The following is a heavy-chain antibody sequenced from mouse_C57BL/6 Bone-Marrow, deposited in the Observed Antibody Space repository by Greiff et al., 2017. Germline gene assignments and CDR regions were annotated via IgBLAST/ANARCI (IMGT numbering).Heavy chain of an antibody. CDR1: GYTFTSYW. CDR2: IDPSDSYT. J-gene: IGHJ2*01. CDR3: ATGTGVDY. V-gene: IGHV1-69*01. Sequence: VQLQQPGAELVMPGASVKLSCKASGYTFTSYWMHWVKQRPGQGLEWIGEIDPSDSYTNYNQKFKGKSTLTVDKSSSTAYMQLSSPTSEDSAVYYCATGTGVDYWGQGTTLTVSS. D-gene: IGHD4-1*01.